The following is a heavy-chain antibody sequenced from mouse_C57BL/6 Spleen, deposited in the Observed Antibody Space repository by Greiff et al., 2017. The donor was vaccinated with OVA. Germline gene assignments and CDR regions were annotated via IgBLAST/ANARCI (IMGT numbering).Heavy chain of an antibody. J-gene: IGHJ4*01. CDR2: IYPGDGDT. V-gene: IGHV1-82*01. CDR1: GYAFSSSW. D-gene: IGHD2-14*01. Sequence: QVQLQQSGPELVKPGASVKISCKASGYAFSSSWMNWVKQRPGKGLEWIGRIYPGDGDTNYNGKFKGKATLTADKSSSTAYMQLSSLTSEDSAVYFCARSDYRAMDYWGQGTSVTVSS. CDR3: ARSDYRAMDY.